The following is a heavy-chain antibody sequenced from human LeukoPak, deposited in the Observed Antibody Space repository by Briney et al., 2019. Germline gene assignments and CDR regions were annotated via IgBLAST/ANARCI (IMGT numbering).Heavy chain of an antibody. CDR1: GFTFSSYA. D-gene: IGHD2-15*01. J-gene: IGHJ4*02. CDR2: ISYDGSNK. Sequence: PGRSLRLSCAASGFTFSSYAMHWVRQAPGKGLEWVAVISYDGSNKYYADSVKGQFTISRDNSKNTLYLQMNSLRDEDTAVYYCARGDGCSGGSCYNFDYWGQGTLVTVSS. CDR3: ARGDGCSGGSCYNFDY. V-gene: IGHV3-30-3*01.